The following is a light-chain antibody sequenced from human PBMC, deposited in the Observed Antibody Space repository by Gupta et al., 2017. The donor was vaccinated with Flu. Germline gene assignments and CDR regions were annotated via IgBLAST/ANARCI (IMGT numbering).Light chain of an antibody. Sequence: QTVLTPELSLTVSLGETVTLTCDSTTGPVTGGHFAYWFHQKPGQAPRPLIYDTSTKHSGTPARFSGSLLGDKASLTLSGAQPEDEADYYCFLLQNPARPGVFGGGTRLTVL. J-gene: IGLJ3*02. V-gene: IGLV7-46*01. CDR1: TGPVTGGHF. CDR3: FLLQNPARPGV. CDR2: DTS.